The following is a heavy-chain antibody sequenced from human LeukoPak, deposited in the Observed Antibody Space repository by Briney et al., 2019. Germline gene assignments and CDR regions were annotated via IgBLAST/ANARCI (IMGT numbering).Heavy chain of an antibody. Sequence: ASVKVSCKASTYTFTGYYIHWVRQAPGQGLEWMGRIIPIFGTANYAQKFQGRVTITTDESTSTAYMELSSLRSEDTAVYYCARVSYYYDSRDDYWGQGTLVTVSS. CDR2: IIPIFGTA. CDR3: ARVSYYYDSRDDY. CDR1: TYTFTGYY. V-gene: IGHV1-69*05. J-gene: IGHJ4*02. D-gene: IGHD3-22*01.